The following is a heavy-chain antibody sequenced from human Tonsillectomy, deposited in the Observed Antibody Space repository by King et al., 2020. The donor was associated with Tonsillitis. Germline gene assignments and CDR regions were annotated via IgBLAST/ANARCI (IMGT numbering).Heavy chain of an antibody. J-gene: IGHJ3*02. CDR1: GGSINSYY. CDR3: ARVSSDFYDSSGYHGFDI. CDR2: IYYSGST. V-gene: IGHV4-59*01. D-gene: IGHD3-22*01. Sequence: VQLQESGPGLVKPSETLSLTCTVSGGSINSYYLSWIRQPPGKGLEWIGYIYYSGSTNYNPSLKSLVTISVDTSKNQFSLRLSSVTAADTAVYYCARVSSDFYDSSGYHGFDIWGQGTMVTVSS.